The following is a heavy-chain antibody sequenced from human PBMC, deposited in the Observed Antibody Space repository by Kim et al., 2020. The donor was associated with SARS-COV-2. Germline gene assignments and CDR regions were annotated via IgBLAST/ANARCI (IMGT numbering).Heavy chain of an antibody. J-gene: IGHJ4*02. CDR3: AKGQYYYDSSVHFH. CDR1: GFTFSSYA. Sequence: GGSLRLSCAASGFTFSSYAMHWVRQAPGKGLEWVAVIWYDGSNKYYADSVKGRFTISRDNSKNTLYLQMNSLRAEDTAVYYCAKGQYYYDSSVHFHWGQGTLVTVSS. V-gene: IGHV3-33*06. CDR2: IWYDGSNK. D-gene: IGHD3-22*01.